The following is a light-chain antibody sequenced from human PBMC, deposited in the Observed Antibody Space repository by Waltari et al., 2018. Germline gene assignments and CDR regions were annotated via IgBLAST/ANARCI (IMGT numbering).Light chain of an antibody. CDR2: GGR. Sequence: QSALTQPPSASGSPGQSVTISCTGTSSDVGAYNYDYWYQQHPGKAPKLIMYGGRKRPSGVPDRFSGSKSGNTASLTVSGLQAEDEADYYCSSYAGANNFRVFGGGTKLTVL. V-gene: IGLV2-8*01. J-gene: IGLJ3*02. CDR1: SSDVGAYNY. CDR3: SSYAGANNFRV.